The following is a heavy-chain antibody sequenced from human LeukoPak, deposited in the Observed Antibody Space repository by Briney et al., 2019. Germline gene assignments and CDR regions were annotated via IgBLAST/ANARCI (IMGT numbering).Heavy chain of an antibody. CDR2: IIPIFGTA. Sequence: SVKVSCKASGGTFSSYAISWVRQAPGQGLEWVGGIIPIFGTANYAQKFQGRVTITADESTSTAYMELSSLRSEDTAVYYCATEIHRGSGIAAVWGQGTLVTVSS. D-gene: IGHD6-13*01. V-gene: IGHV1-69*13. CDR3: ATEIHRGSGIAAV. CDR1: GGTFSSYA. J-gene: IGHJ4*02.